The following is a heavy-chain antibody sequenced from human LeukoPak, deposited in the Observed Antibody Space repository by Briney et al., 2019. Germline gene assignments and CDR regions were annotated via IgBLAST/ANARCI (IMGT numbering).Heavy chain of an antibody. CDR3: AREGSSYAPSEPFYFDY. D-gene: IGHD3-10*01. J-gene: IGHJ4*02. CDR2: ISSGGYTT. CDR1: GFTFSSYA. V-gene: IGHV3-48*03. Sequence: PGGSLRLSCAASGFTFSSYAMSWVRQAPGKGLEWVSYISSGGYTTRYADSVKGRFTISRDNAKNSLYLQMNSLKAEDTAVYYCAREGSSYAPSEPFYFDYWGQGTLVTVSS.